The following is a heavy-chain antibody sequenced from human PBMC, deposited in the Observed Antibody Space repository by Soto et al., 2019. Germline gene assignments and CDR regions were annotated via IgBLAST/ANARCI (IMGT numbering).Heavy chain of an antibody. J-gene: IGHJ4*02. V-gene: IGHV4-30-2*01. CDR2: IYHSGST. CDR3: ARESSLGAAAGPFDY. Sequence: QLQLQESGSGLVKPSQTLSLTCAVSGGSISSGGYSWSWIRQPPGKGLEWIGYIYHSGSTYYNPSLKGRVTISADRSKNQFSLRLSSVTAADTAVYYCARESSLGAAAGPFDYWGQGTLVTVSS. CDR1: GGSISSGGYS. D-gene: IGHD6-13*01.